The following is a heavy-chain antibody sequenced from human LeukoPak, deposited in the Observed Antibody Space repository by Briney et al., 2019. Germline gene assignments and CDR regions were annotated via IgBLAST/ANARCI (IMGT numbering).Heavy chain of an antibody. CDR2: ISSSGSTI. CDR3: ARGVVAATFYYYMDV. D-gene: IGHD2-15*01. CDR1: GFTFSSHG. Sequence: GGSLRLSRVASGFTFSSHGMSWIRQAPGKGLEWVSYISSSGSTIYYADSVKGRFTISRDNAKNSLYLQMNSLRAEDTAVYYCARGVVAATFYYYMDVWGKGTTVTVSS. V-gene: IGHV3-11*01. J-gene: IGHJ6*03.